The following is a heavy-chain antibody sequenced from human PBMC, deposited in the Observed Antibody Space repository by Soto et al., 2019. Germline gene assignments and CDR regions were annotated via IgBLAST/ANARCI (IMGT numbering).Heavy chain of an antibody. CDR2: IYYSGTT. V-gene: IGHV4-59*01. J-gene: IGHJ5*02. D-gene: IGHD3-10*01. CDR1: GGPISSYF. CDR3: ARGGASSKWLDP. Sequence: SETLSLTCTVSGGPISSYFWSWFRQPPGRGREWIGYIYYSGTTNYNPSLQSRVTISVDTSKNQFSLQRTSVTAADTAIYYCARGGASSKWLDPWGQGTLVNVSS.